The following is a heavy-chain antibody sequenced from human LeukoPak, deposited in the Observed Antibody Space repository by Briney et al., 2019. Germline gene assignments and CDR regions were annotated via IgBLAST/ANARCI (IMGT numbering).Heavy chain of an antibody. J-gene: IGHJ4*02. D-gene: IGHD1-1*01. Sequence: ASETLSLTCSVSGGSINSNSHYWGWIRQPPGKGLEWIGSMYYKGNTYYNPSLKSRVTISVDMSNNQFSLKLSLGTGAGAAVYYLARLEWGSRGNGSFDHWGQGTLVTVSS. CDR2: MYYKGNT. CDR1: GGSINSNSHY. V-gene: IGHV4-39*01. CDR3: ARLEWGSRGNGSFDH.